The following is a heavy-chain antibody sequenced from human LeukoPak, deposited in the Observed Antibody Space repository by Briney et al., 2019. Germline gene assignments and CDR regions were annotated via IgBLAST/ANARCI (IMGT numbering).Heavy chain of an antibody. CDR1: GFTSRSYA. Sequence: PGGSLRLSCAASGFTSRSYAMCWVRQAPGKGLEWVSFISGNGDSTYYADSVKGRFTISRDNSRGTLYVQLDSLTAEDTAIYYCAKDRPGGFDYWGQGALVIVSS. CDR2: ISGNGDST. CDR3: AKDRPGGFDY. D-gene: IGHD3-16*01. J-gene: IGHJ4*02. V-gene: IGHV3-23*01.